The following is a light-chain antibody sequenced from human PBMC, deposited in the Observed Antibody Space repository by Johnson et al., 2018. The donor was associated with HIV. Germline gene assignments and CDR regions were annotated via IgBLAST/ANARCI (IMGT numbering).Light chain of an antibody. V-gene: IGLV1-51*02. J-gene: IGLJ1*01. Sequence: QSVLTQPPSVSAAPGQKVTISCSGSSSTIGNNYVSWYQVLPGTAPKLLIYKNNNRPTGIPDRFYGSKSGTSATLAITGRQTGEEADYYCGTGHSSMTTGGVFGTGTKVTVL. CDR1: SSTIGNNY. CDR3: GTGHSSMTTGGV. CDR2: KNN.